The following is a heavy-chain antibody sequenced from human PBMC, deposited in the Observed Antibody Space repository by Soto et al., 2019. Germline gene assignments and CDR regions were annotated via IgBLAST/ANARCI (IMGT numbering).Heavy chain of an antibody. CDR1: GGSISSYY. J-gene: IGHJ6*02. Sequence: SETLSLTCTVSGGSISSYYWSWIRQPAGKGLEWIGRISTSGGTSYNPSLKSRVTMSLDTSKNQFYLKLSSVTAADTAVYYCARVDGVVAARGGTFKHYYGMDVWGQGTTVTVSS. CDR2: ISTSGGT. D-gene: IGHD2-15*01. V-gene: IGHV4-4*07. CDR3: ARVDGVVAARGGTFKHYYGMDV.